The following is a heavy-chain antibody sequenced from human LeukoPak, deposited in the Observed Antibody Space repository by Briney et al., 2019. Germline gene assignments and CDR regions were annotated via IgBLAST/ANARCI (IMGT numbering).Heavy chain of an antibody. CDR2: ISAYNGNT. J-gene: IGHJ3*02. D-gene: IGHD4-17*01. V-gene: IGHV1-18*01. Sequence: ASVKVSCKASGYTFTSYDINWVRQAPGQGLEWMGWISAYNGNTNYAQKLQGRVTMTTDTSTSTAYMELRSLRSDDTAVYYCARAAYDYGDDDAFDIWGQGTMVTVSS. CDR1: GYTFTSYD. CDR3: ARAAYDYGDDDAFDI.